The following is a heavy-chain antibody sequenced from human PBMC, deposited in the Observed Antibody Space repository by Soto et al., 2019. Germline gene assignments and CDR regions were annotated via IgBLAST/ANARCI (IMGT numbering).Heavy chain of an antibody. J-gene: IGHJ5*02. CDR1: GFTLSRDR. Sequence: AGGALRLSCAGSGFTLSRDRVHWVRQAPGKGLVWVSRINSDGSSTSYADSVKGRFTISRDNAKNTLYLQMNSLRAEDTAVYYCAREGQLELRRWFDPWGQGTLVTVSS. CDR3: AREGQLELRRWFDP. CDR2: INSDGSST. D-gene: IGHD1-7*01. V-gene: IGHV3-74*01.